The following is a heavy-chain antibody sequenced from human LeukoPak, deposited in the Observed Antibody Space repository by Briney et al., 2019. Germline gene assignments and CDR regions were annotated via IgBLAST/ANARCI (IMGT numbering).Heavy chain of an antibody. Sequence: SETLSLXCAVYGGSFSGYHWTWIRQPPGKGLEWIGEINRNGNTNYNPSLKSRVTISVDTSKNQFSLELSFVTAADTAVYYCARPSRSLWFGDLYFDYWGQGTLVTVSS. CDR2: INRNGNT. D-gene: IGHD3-10*01. CDR3: ARPSRSLWFGDLYFDY. J-gene: IGHJ4*02. CDR1: GGSFSGYH. V-gene: IGHV4-34*01.